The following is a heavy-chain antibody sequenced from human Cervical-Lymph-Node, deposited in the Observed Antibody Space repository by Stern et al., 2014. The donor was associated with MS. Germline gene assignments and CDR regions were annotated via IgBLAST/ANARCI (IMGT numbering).Heavy chain of an antibody. J-gene: IGHJ6*02. CDR3: AGYYYHGMDV. CDR1: GYTLTNYG. CDR2: IRTYNGNT. Sequence: QVQLVQSGAEVKKPGATVKVSCKASGYTLTNYGINWVRQAPGQGLEWMGWIRTYNGNTNEAQKFQGKVTLTTDTSATTAYMDLRSLRSDDTAIYYCAGYYYHGMDVWGQGTTVTVSS. V-gene: IGHV1-18*04.